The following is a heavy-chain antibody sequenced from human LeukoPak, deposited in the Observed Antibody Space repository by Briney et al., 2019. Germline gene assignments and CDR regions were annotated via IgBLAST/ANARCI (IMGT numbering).Heavy chain of an antibody. V-gene: IGHV1-2*06. CDR1: GYTFTGYY. CDR3: AIQIRGVIY. J-gene: IGHJ4*02. CDR2: INPNSGGT. Sequence: ASVKVSCKASGYTFTGYYMHWVRQAPGQGLEWMGRINPNSGGTNYAQKFQGRVTITRDTSASTAYMELSSLRSEDTAVYYCAIQIRGVIYWGQGTLVTVSS. D-gene: IGHD3-10*01.